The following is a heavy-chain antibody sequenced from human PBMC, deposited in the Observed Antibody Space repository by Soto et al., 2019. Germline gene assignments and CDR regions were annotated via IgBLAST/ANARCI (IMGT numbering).Heavy chain of an antibody. CDR2: IYPGDSDT. J-gene: IGHJ6*02. D-gene: IGHD6-13*01. CDR3: ARTAAAGKYYNGMDV. V-gene: IGHV5-51*01. Sequence: ESLKISCKGSGYSFTSYWIGWARQMPGKGLEWMGIIYPGDSDTRYSPSFQGQVTISADKSISTAYLQWSSLKASDTAMYYCARTAAAGKYYNGMDVWGQGTTVTSP. CDR1: GYSFTSYW.